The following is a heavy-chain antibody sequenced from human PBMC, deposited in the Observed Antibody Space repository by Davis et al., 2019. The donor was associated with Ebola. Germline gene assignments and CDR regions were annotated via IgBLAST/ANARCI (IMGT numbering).Heavy chain of an antibody. D-gene: IGHD3-3*01. CDR1: GFTFSSYW. CDR3: ARVTIFGVVNYYYYYMDV. Sequence: ESLKISCAASGFTFSSYWMSWIRQPPGKGLEWIGYIYYSGSTNYNPSLKSRVTISVDTSKNQFSLKLSSVTAADTAVYYCARVTIFGVVNYYYYYMDVWGKGTTVTVSS. J-gene: IGHJ6*03. CDR2: IYYSGST. V-gene: IGHV4-59*01.